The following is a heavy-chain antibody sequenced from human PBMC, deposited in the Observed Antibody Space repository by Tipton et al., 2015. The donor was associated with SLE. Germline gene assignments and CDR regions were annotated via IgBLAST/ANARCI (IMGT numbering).Heavy chain of an antibody. CDR1: GYSISSGYY. D-gene: IGHD1-26*01. Sequence: TLSLTCSVTGYSISSGYYWGWIRQPPGRGLEWIGSFHHKGSSYYSPSLGSRVTISGDTSRNQFSLKLSSVTAADTAVYYCAREVGYFQHWGQGTLVTVSS. V-gene: IGHV4-38-2*02. J-gene: IGHJ1*01. CDR2: FHHKGSS. CDR3: AREVGYFQH.